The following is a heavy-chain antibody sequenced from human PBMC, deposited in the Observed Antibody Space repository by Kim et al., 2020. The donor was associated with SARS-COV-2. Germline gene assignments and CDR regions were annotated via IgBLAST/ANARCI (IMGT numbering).Heavy chain of an antibody. CDR3: AREQCQVPSRMGA. CDR2: TRSSGSSY. CDR1: GFTFSSHA. D-gene: IGHD6-19*01. V-gene: IGHV3-23*01. J-gene: IGHJ5*01. Sequence: GGSLRLSCAASGFTFSSHAMNWVRQAPGKGLEWVSGTRSSGSSYTSAYSAKVQCTFSSDNSDNKLYLYLQMHRLETKATSECSNAREQCQVPSRMGAWG.